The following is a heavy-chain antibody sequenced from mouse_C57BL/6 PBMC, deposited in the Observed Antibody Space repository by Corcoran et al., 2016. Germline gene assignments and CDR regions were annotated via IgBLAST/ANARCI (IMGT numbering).Heavy chain of an antibody. CDR1: GYTSTEYY. Sequence: AQVQESGRERMQPGPSEKVSSNTYGYTSTEYYMKWVKQSDGKSPEWIGDIHPKNGGTSYNQKFKGKATFTVYKSSSTAYMELRSLTSEDSAVYYWASRGDWGQGPTLTVS. J-gene: IGHJ2*01. CDR3: ASRGD. CDR2: IHPKNGGT. V-gene: IGHV1-26*01.